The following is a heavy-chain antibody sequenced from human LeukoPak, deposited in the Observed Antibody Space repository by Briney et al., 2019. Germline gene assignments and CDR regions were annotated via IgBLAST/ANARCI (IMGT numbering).Heavy chain of an antibody. Sequence: ASVKVSCKASGYTFTGYYMHWVRQAPGQGLEWMGWINPNSGGTNYAQKFQGRVTMTRDTSISTAYMELSRLRSDDTAVYYCARAGYSSSWIPTHAFDIWGQGTMVTVSS. CDR3: ARAGYSSSWIPTHAFDI. D-gene: IGHD6-13*01. CDR1: GYTFTGYY. CDR2: INPNSGGT. J-gene: IGHJ3*02. V-gene: IGHV1-2*02.